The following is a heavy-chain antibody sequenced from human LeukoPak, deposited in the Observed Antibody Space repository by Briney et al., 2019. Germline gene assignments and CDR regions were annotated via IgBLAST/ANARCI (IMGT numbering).Heavy chain of an antibody. D-gene: IGHD1-26*01. CDR3: ARRVYSGSYYRFDY. Sequence: PSETLSLTCTVSGGSISSYYWSWIRQPAGKGLEWIGRIYTSGSTNYNPSLKSRVTMSVDTSKNQFSLKLSSVTAADTAVYYCARRVYSGSYYRFDYWGQGTLVTVSS. CDR2: IYTSGST. V-gene: IGHV4-4*07. CDR1: GGSISSYY. J-gene: IGHJ4*02.